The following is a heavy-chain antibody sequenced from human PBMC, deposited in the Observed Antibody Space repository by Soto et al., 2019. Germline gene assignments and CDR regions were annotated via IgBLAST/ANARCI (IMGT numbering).Heavy chain of an antibody. CDR1: GGSISSYY. D-gene: IGHD3-3*01. Sequence: SETLSLTCTVSGGSISSYYWSWIRQPPGKGLEWIGYIYYSGSTNYNPSLKSRVTISVDTSKNQFSLKLSSVTAADTAVYYCARSSEFGVITEHFDYWGQGTLVTVSS. J-gene: IGHJ4*02. V-gene: IGHV4-59*01. CDR2: IYYSGST. CDR3: ARSSEFGVITEHFDY.